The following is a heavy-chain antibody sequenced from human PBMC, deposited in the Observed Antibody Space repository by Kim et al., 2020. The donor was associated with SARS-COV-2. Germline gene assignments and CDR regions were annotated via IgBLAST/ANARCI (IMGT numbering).Heavy chain of an antibody. CDR1: GYTFTSYD. CDR3: ARAAGNGRGFYYYGMDV. Sequence: ASVKVSCKASGYTFTSYDINWVRQATGQGLEWMGWMNPNSGNTGYAQKFQGRVTMTRNTSISTAYMELSSLRSEDTAVYYCARAAGNGRGFYYYGMDVWGQGTTVTVSS. D-gene: IGHD3-10*02. CDR2: MNPNSGNT. V-gene: IGHV1-8*01. J-gene: IGHJ6*02.